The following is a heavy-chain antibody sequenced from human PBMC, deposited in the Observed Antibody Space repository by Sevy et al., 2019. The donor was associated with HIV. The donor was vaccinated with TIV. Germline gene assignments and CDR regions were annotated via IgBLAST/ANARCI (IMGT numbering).Heavy chain of an antibody. D-gene: IGHD3-3*01. V-gene: IGHV3-30*18. CDR2: ISYDGSNK. J-gene: IGHJ3*02. Sequence: GGSLRLSCAASGFTFSSYGMHWVRQAPGKGLEWVAVISYDGSNKYYADSVKGRFTISRDNSKNTLYLQMNSLRAEDTAVDYCAKAGVYDFWSGYRNLDAFDIWGQGTMVTVSS. CDR1: GFTFSSYG. CDR3: AKAGVYDFWSGYRNLDAFDI.